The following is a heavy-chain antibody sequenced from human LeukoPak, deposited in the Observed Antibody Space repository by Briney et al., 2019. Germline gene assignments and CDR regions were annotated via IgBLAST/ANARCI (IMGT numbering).Heavy chain of an antibody. Sequence: ASVKVSCKVSGYTLTELSMHWVRQAPGKGLEWMGGFDPEDGETIYAQKFQGRVTMTEDTSTDTAYMELSSLRSEDTAVYYCATVVPEWEPASYYFDYWGQGTLVTVSS. CDR1: GYTLTELS. D-gene: IGHD1-26*01. CDR2: FDPEDGET. CDR3: ATVVPEWEPASYYFDY. J-gene: IGHJ4*02. V-gene: IGHV1-24*01.